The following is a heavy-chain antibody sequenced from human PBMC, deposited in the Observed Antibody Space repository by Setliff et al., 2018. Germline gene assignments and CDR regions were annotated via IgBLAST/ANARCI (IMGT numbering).Heavy chain of an antibody. Sequence: KPSETLSLTCTVSGGSFSTYYWSWIRQAPGEGLEWIGHVYYSGAANYNPSLKSRVTVSVDTSKNQFSLRLISVTAADTAVYYCARGGTFRYFDYWGQGTPVTVSS. CDR2: VYYSGAA. D-gene: IGHD5-12*01. CDR1: GGSFSTYY. J-gene: IGHJ4*02. CDR3: ARGGTFRYFDY. V-gene: IGHV4-59*01.